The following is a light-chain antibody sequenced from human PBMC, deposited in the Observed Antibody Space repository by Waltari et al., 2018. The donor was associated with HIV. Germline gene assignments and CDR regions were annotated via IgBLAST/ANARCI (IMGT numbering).Light chain of an antibody. CDR1: QSVATK. V-gene: IGKV3-15*01. CDR2: GAT. J-gene: IGKJ5*01. CDR3: QQYYKWWIT. Sequence: EIVMTQSPATLSVSPAERVTFSCRASQSVATKVAWFQQKPGQAPRLLIYGATIRATGVPARFSGNGSETEFNFTISSLQSEDFAVYYCQQYYKWWITFGQGTRLELK.